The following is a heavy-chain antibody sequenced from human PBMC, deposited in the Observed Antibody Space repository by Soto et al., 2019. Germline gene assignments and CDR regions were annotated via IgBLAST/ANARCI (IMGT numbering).Heavy chain of an antibody. D-gene: IGHD2-15*01. Sequence: ASVKVSCKASGYTFTRYTMNWVRQAPGQRLEWMGWINPDNGNTKSSQKFQDRVIITKDTSASTAYMDLSSLRSEDTAVYYCARGIATGQLDPWGQGTLVTVSS. CDR1: GYTFTRYT. CDR3: ARGIATGQLDP. CDR2: INPDNGNT. V-gene: IGHV1-3*01. J-gene: IGHJ5*02.